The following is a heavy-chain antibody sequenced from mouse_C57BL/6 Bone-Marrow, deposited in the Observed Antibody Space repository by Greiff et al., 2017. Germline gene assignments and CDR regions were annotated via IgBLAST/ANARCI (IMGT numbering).Heavy chain of an antibody. V-gene: IGHV1-9*01. CDR3: ARQAIYYGSGGFAY. CDR2: ILPGSGSP. J-gene: IGHJ3*01. CDR1: GYTFSSYW. D-gene: IGHD2-2*01. Sequence: QVQLQQSGAELMKPGASVKISCKATGYTFSSYWLEWVKQRPGHGLEWIGEILPGSGSPNYNEKFKGKATFTADTSSNTAYMQLSSLTSEDSAVYYGARQAIYYGSGGFAYWGQGTLVTVSA.